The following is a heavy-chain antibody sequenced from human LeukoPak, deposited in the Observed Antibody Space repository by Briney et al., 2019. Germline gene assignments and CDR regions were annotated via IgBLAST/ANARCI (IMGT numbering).Heavy chain of an antibody. CDR3: ARGSSGYYR. V-gene: IGHV4-34*01. J-gene: IGHJ5*02. Sequence: SETLSLTCAVYGGSFSGYYWSWIRQPPGKGLEWIGEINHSGSINYNPSLKSRVTISVDTSKNQFSLKLSSVTAADTAVYYCARGSSGYYRWGQGTLVTVSS. CDR2: INHSGSI. CDR1: GGSFSGYY. D-gene: IGHD3-22*01.